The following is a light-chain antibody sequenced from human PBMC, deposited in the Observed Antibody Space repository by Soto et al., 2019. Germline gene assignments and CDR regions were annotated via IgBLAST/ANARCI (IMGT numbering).Light chain of an antibody. CDR3: SSFTTSSTVL. V-gene: IGLV2-14*01. J-gene: IGLJ2*01. Sequence: QAVVTQPASVSGSPGQSITISCTGTSSDVGGYNYVSWYQQHPGKAPKLMIYEVSSRPSGVSNRFSGSKSGNTASLTISGLQTEDEADYYCSSFTTSSTVLFGGGTKLTVL. CDR1: SSDVGGYNY. CDR2: EVS.